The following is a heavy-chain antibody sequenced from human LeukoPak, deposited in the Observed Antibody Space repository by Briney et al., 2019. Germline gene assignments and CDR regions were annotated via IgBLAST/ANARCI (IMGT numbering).Heavy chain of an antibody. D-gene: IGHD1-26*01. CDR1: GYSFSSGYY. CDR3: ARHSGSYFPGPFDY. V-gene: IGHV4-38-2*02. CDR2: IYHSGST. Sequence: SETQSLTCTVSGYSFSSGYYWGWIRQPPGKGLEWIGSIYHSGSTYYNPSLKSRVTISVDTSKNQFSLKLSSVTAADTAVYYCARHSGSYFPGPFDYWGQGTLVTVSS. J-gene: IGHJ4*02.